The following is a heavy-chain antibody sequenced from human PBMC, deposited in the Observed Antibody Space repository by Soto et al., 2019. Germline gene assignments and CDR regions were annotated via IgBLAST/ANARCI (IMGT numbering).Heavy chain of an antibody. V-gene: IGHV1-18*01. D-gene: IGHD6-13*01. CDR3: ARDLHSSSWSDFDY. Sequence: ASVKVSCKASGYTFTSYGISWVRQAPGQGLEWMGWISAYNGNTNYAQKLQGRVTMTTDTSTSTAYMELRSLRSDDTAVYYCARDLHSSSWSDFDYWGQGTMVTVYS. CDR2: ISAYNGNT. J-gene: IGHJ4*02. CDR1: GYTFTSYG.